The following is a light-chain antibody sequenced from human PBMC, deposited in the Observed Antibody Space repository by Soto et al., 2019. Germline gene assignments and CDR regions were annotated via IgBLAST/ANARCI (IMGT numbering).Light chain of an antibody. CDR3: STDAGSNNFVV. J-gene: IGLJ2*01. Sequence: QSVLTQPTSASGSPGQSVTISCTGTSGDVGGYNYVSWYRQHPGKAPKLMIYEVSKRPSGVPDRFSGSKSGDTASLTVSGLQAEDEADYYCSTDAGSNNFVVFGGGTKLTVL. CDR2: EVS. V-gene: IGLV2-8*01. CDR1: SGDVGGYNY.